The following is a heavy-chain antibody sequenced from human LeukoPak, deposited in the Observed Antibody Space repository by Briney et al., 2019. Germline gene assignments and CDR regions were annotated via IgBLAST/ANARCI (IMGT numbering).Heavy chain of an antibody. D-gene: IGHD6-6*01. CDR1: GFTFSSYG. CDR2: IKQDGSEK. Sequence: PGGSLGLSCAASGFTFSSYGMSWVRQAPGKGLEWVANIKQDGSEKYYVDSVKGRFTVSRDNAENSLYLQMSSLRAEDTAVYYCARLTQLARGRYWGQGTLVTVSS. J-gene: IGHJ4*02. CDR3: ARLTQLARGRY. V-gene: IGHV3-7*03.